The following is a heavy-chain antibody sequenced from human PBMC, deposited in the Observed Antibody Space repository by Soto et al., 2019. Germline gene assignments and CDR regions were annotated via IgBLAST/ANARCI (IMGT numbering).Heavy chain of an antibody. V-gene: IGHV3-23*01. J-gene: IGHJ3*02. CDR3: AKDSPHPGYCSGGSCPRDAFDI. Sequence: HPGGSLRLSCAASGFTFSSYAMSWVRQAPGKGLEWVSAISGSGGSTYYADSVKGRFTISRDNSKNTLYLQMNSLRAEDTAVYYCAKDSPHPGYCSGGSCPRDAFDIWGQGTMVTVSS. D-gene: IGHD2-15*01. CDR2: ISGSGGST. CDR1: GFTFSSYA.